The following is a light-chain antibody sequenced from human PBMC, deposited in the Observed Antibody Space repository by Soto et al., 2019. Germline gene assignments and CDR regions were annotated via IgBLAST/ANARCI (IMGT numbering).Light chain of an antibody. CDR1: QSVSSSY. Sequence: EIVLTQSPGTLSLSQGERATLSCRASQSVSSSYLAWYQQKRGQAPRLLIYGASSRATGIPDRFRGSGSGTDFTLTITRLEPEDFALYYCQQFGDSLTFGGGTMVEIK. CDR2: GAS. V-gene: IGKV3-20*01. CDR3: QQFGDSLT. J-gene: IGKJ4*01.